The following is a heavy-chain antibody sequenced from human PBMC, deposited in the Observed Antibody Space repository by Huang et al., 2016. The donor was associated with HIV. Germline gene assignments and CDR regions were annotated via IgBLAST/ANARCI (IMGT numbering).Heavy chain of an antibody. CDR3: ARGVGNSNRGFDI. D-gene: IGHD5-18*01. V-gene: IGHV1-69*13. J-gene: IGHJ4*02. Sequence: QVQLVQSGAEMKKSGSSVKVSCKASGGTVSSFSFTWVRQAPGHGLEWMGGIIPLNDTTDLAKKFRGRVTLTADESTNTAFMELSGLTSQDTAVYYCARGVGNSNRGFDIWGQGTLVTVS. CDR1: GGTVSSFS. CDR2: IIPLNDTT.